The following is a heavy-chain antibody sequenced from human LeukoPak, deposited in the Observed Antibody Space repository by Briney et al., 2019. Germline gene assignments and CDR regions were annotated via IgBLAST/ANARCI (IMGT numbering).Heavy chain of an antibody. CDR2: IIPILGTA. D-gene: IGHD3-10*01. Sequence: SVKVSCKASGGTFSSYAISWVRQAPGQGLEWMGGIIPILGTANYAQKFQGRVTITTDESTSTAYMELSSLRSEDTAVYYCARDRDGAESWFDPWGQGTLVTVSS. CDR3: ARDRDGAESWFDP. CDR1: GGTFSSYA. J-gene: IGHJ5*02. V-gene: IGHV1-69*05.